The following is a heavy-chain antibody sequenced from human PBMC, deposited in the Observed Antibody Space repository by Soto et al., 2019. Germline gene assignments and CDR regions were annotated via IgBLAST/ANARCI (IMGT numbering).Heavy chain of an antibody. J-gene: IGHJ4*02. D-gene: IGHD3-22*01. CDR1: GFTFSSYA. CDR3: ARGKRYYDSSGYYQLDY. V-gene: IGHV3-30-3*01. Sequence: GGSLRLSCAASGFTFSSYAMHWVRQAPGKGLGWVAVISYDGSNKYYADSVKGRFTISRDNSKNTLYLQMNSLRAEDTAVYYCARGKRYYDSSGYYQLDYWGQGTLVTVSS. CDR2: ISYDGSNK.